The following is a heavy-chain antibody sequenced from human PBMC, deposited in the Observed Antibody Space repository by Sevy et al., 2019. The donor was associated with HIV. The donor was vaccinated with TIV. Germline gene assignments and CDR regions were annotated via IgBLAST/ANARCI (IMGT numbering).Heavy chain of an antibody. J-gene: IGHJ4*02. CDR3: SRDLQWRAGSGSNIDY. D-gene: IGHD3-10*01. Sequence: ASVKVSCKASGYTFTSYYMHWVRQAPGQGLEWMGIINPSGGSTSYAQKFQGRVTMTRDTSTSTVYMELSSLRSEDTAVYYCSRDLQWRAGSGSNIDYWGQGTLVTVSS. CDR2: INPSGGST. CDR1: GYTFTSYY. V-gene: IGHV1-46*01.